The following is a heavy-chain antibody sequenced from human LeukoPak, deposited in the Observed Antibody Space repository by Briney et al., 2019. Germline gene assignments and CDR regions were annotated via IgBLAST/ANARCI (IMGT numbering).Heavy chain of an antibody. V-gene: IGHV1-18*01. CDR3: AREGSGWYDY. D-gene: IGHD6-19*01. CDR1: GYTFTGYG. CDR2: ISAYSGDT. Sequence: ASVKVSCKASGYTFTGYGISWVRQAPGQGLEWMGWISAYSGDTNYAQKFQGRATMTTDTSASTAYMELSSLRSEDTAVYYCAREGSGWYDYWGQGTLVTVSS. J-gene: IGHJ4*02.